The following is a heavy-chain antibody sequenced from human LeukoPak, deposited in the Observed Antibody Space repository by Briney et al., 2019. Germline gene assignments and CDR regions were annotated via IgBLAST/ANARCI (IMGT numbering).Heavy chain of an antibody. CDR2: IIPIFGTA. V-gene: IGHV1-69*13. CDR1: GGTFSSYA. J-gene: IGHJ3*02. Sequence: GASVKVSCKASGGTFSSYAISWVRQAPGQGLEWMGGIIPIFGTANYAQKFQGRVTITADESTSTAYMELSSLRSEDTAVYYCASRRGPGARRTNDAFDIWGQGTMVTVSS. D-gene: IGHD2-8*01. CDR3: ASRRGPGARRTNDAFDI.